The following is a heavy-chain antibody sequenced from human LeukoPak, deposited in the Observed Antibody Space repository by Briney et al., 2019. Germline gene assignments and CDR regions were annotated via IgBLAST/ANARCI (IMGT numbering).Heavy chain of an antibody. CDR1: GFTFSGYA. CDR2: ISSNGDRT. D-gene: IGHD6-19*01. Sequence: TGGSLRLSCAASGFTFSGYAMHWVRQAPGKGLEYVSAISSNGDRTYYAHSVRGRFTISRDNSKNTLYLQMGSLRAEDMAVYYCARDGDSSGCYRYDCWGQGTLVTVSS. CDR3: ARDGDSSGCYRYDC. V-gene: IGHV3-64*01. J-gene: IGHJ4*02.